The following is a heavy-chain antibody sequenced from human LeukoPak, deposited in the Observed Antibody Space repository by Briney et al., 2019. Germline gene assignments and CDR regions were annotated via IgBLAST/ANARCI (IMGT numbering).Heavy chain of an antibody. D-gene: IGHD6-13*01. CDR1: GYTFTSYG. CDR2: ISAYNGNT. J-gene: IGHJ5*02. Sequence: ASVKVSCKASGYTFTSYGISWVRQAPGQGLEWMGWISAYNGNTNYAQKLQGRVTMTTDTSTSTAYMELRSLRSDDTAVYYCARVIGLQQSPWSLFDPWGQGTLVTVSS. CDR3: ARVIGLQQSPWSLFDP. V-gene: IGHV1-18*04.